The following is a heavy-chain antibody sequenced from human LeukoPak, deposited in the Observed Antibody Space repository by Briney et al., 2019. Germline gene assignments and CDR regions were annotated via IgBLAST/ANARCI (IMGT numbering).Heavy chain of an antibody. CDR1: GGSISGYF. Sequence: SETLSLTCTVSGGSISGYFWSWIRQPPGKGLEWIGYIYYSGSTNYNPSLKSRVTISVDTSKNQCSLKLSSVTAADTAVYYCARDILTKYYYGMDVWGQGTTVTVSS. V-gene: IGHV4-59*12. CDR2: IYYSGST. J-gene: IGHJ6*02. D-gene: IGHD3-9*01. CDR3: ARDILTKYYYGMDV.